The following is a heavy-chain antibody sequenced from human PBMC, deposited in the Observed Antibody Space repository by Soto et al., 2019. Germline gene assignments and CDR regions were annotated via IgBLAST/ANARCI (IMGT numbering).Heavy chain of an antibody. CDR2: VSPIGTP. V-gene: IGHV4-31*03. CDR1: GDSISGGYY. CDR3: ARDRGSYGMDV. Sequence: QVQLQESGPGLVKPSQTLSLTCSVSGDSISGGYYWSWIRQHPGKGLEWIGYVSPIGTPYYSPSLSSRVSISMHTSKNQLSLEVRSVSAADPAVYYCARDRGSYGMDVWGQGNTVTVSS. J-gene: IGHJ6*02.